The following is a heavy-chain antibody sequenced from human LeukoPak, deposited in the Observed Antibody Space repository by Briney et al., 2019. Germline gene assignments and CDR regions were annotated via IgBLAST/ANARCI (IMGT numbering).Heavy chain of an antibody. CDR2: IKQDGSEK. D-gene: IGHD1-7*01. J-gene: IGHJ4*02. CDR3: ARVVSAGTIGFFDY. Sequence: GGSLRLSCAASGFTFSNYWMSWVRQAPGKGLEWVANIKQDGSEKYYVDSVKGRFTISRDNAKNSLYLQMNSLRAEDTAVYYCARVVSAGTIGFFDYWGQGTLDTVSS. CDR1: GFTFSNYW. V-gene: IGHV3-7*01.